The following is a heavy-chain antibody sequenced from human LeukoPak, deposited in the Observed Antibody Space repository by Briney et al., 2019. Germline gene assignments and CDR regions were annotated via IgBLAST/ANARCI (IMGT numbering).Heavy chain of an antibody. V-gene: IGHV4-59*01. D-gene: IGHD3-22*01. CDR3: AREAPHHYCDSSVYYPNWFDP. CDR2: IYYSGST. Sequence: PSETLSLTCTVSGGSISSYYWSWIRQPPGKGLEWIGYIYYSGSTNYNPSLKSRVTISVDTSKNQFSLKLSSVTAADTAVYYCAREAPHHYCDSSVYYPNWFDPWGRGTLVTVSS. CDR1: GGSISSYY. J-gene: IGHJ5*02.